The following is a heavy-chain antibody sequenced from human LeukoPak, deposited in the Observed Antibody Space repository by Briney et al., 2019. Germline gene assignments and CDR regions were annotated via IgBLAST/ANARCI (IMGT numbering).Heavy chain of an antibody. CDR1: GGSISSGGYY. V-gene: IGHV4-31*03. Sequence: TLSLTCTVSGGSISSGGYYWSWIRQHPGKGLEWIGYIYYSGSTYYNPSLKSRVTISVDTSKNQFSLKLSSVTAADTAVYYCARRRQYCSSTSCYTWWFDPWGQGTLVTVSS. D-gene: IGHD2-2*02. CDR2: IYYSGST. J-gene: IGHJ5*02. CDR3: ARRRQYCSSTSCYTWWFDP.